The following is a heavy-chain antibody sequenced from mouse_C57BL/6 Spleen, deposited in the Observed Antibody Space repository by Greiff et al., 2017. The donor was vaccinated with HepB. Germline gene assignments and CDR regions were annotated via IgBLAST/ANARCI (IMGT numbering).Heavy chain of an antibody. J-gene: IGHJ4*01. Sequence: DVKLVESGGDLVKPGGSLKLSCAASGFTFSSYCMSWVRQTPDKRLEWVATISSGGSYTYYPDSVKGRFTISRDNAKNTLYLQMSSLKSEDTSVYYCARHAQSAMDYWGQGTSVTVSS. CDR2: ISSGGSYT. CDR3: ARHAQSAMDY. V-gene: IGHV5-6*02. CDR1: GFTFSSYC.